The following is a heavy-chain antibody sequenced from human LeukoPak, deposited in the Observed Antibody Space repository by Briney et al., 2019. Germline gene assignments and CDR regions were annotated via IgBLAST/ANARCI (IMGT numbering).Heavy chain of an antibody. D-gene: IGHD3-3*02. CDR3: ARVLGHLSYYYYYMDV. Sequence: PSETLSLTCTVSGGSISSGSYYWSWIRQPAGKGLEWISRIYTSGSTNYNPSLKSRVTITVDTSKNQFSLKLSSVTAADTAVYYCARVLGHLSYYYYYMDVWGKGTTVTISS. V-gene: IGHV4-61*02. CDR2: IYTSGST. CDR1: GGSISSGSYY. J-gene: IGHJ6*03.